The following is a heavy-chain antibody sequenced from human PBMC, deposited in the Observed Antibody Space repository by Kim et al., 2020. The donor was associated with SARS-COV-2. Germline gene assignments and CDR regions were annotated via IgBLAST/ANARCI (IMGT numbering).Heavy chain of an antibody. Sequence: ASVKVSCKASGYTFTSYAMHWVRQAPGQRLEWMGWINAGNGNTKYSQKFQGRVTITRDTSASTAYMELSSLRSEDTAVYYCARGGRTMVRGVIFAFDIWGQGTMVTVSS. CDR1: GYTFTSYA. D-gene: IGHD3-10*01. CDR3: ARGGRTMVRGVIFAFDI. V-gene: IGHV1-3*01. CDR2: INAGNGNT. J-gene: IGHJ3*02.